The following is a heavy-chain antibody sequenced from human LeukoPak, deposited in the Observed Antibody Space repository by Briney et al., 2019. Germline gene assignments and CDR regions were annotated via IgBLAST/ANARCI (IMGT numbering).Heavy chain of an antibody. D-gene: IGHD1-26*01. CDR2: ISGNGGGT. CDR3: MKGYSGSYLAMSYFDQ. V-gene: IGHV3-64D*09. Sequence: GGSLRLSCSASGFTFSTYAIHWVRQAPGKGLEYVSAISGNGGGTYYADSVKGRFIISRDNAKNMLYLQMSSLRTEDTAVYYCMKGYSGSYLAMSYFDQWGQGTLVTVSS. J-gene: IGHJ4*02. CDR1: GFTFSTYA.